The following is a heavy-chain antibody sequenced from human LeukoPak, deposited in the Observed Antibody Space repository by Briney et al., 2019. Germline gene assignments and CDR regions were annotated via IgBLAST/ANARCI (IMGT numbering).Heavy chain of an antibody. CDR1: GFTFKDYW. D-gene: IGHD3-22*01. CDR2: IISDGSSA. CDR3: AKDPTRITMIVVVTPLEVDY. V-gene: IGHV3-74*01. Sequence: GGSLRLSCAASGFTFKDYWMHWVRQVPGKGLVWVARIISDGSSASYADSVKGRFTMSRDNAKNTLYLQMNSLRAEDTAVYYCAKDPTRITMIVVVTPLEVDYWGQGTLVTVSS. J-gene: IGHJ4*02.